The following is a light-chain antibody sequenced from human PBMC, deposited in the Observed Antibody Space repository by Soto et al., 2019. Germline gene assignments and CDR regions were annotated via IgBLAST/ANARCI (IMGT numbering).Light chain of an antibody. CDR2: DVS. J-gene: IGLJ1*01. CDR3: SSYTSSSTYV. V-gene: IGLV2-14*01. Sequence: QSVLTQPASVSGSPGQSITISCTGTSGDVGGYNYVSWYQQHPGKAPKLMIYDVSNRPSGVSNRFSGSKSGNTASLTISGLQAEDEADYYRSSYTSSSTYVFGTGNKVTVL. CDR1: SGDVGGYNY.